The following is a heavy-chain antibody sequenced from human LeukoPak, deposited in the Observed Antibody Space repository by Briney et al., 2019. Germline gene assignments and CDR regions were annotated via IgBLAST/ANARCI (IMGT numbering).Heavy chain of an antibody. V-gene: IGHV3-23*01. CDR2: ISGSGGST. CDR3: ATCRGVQRYYFDY. Sequence: GGSLRLSCAASGFTFSSYAMSWVRQAPGKGLEWVSAISGSGGSTYYADSVKGRFTISRDNSKNTLYLQMNSLRAEDTAVYYCATCRGVQRYYFDYWGQGTLVTVSS. CDR1: GFTFSSYA. D-gene: IGHD6-25*01. J-gene: IGHJ4*02.